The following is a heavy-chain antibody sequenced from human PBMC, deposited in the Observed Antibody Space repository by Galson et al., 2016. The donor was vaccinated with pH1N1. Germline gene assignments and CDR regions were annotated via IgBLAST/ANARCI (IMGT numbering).Heavy chain of an antibody. CDR2: IYQSGST. Sequence: WIGYIYQSGSTYYNPSLRSRLTISVDRSKNQFSLKLSSVTAADTAVYYCAGYCTSTNCHAGAFDIWGQGTMVTVSS. J-gene: IGHJ3*02. V-gene: IGHV4-30-2*01. D-gene: IGHD2-2*01. CDR3: AGYCTSTNCHAGAFDI.